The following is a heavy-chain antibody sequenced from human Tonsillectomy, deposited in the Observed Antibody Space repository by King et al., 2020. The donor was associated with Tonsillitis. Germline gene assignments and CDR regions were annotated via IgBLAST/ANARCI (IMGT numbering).Heavy chain of an antibody. J-gene: IGHJ4*02. D-gene: IGHD3-22*01. CDR2: XKSKTDXXTX. CDR3: STDPDSSSYYAFDY. Sequence: VQLVESGGGLVKPGGSLRLSCAASGFTFSNAWMSWVRQAPGKGLEWVGRXKSKTDXXTXDFAAPLKGRFTISRXDSKNTLYLQIXSLKTEDTAVYYCSTDPDSSSYYAFDYWGQGSLVTVSS. V-gene: IGHV3-15*01. CDR1: GFTFSNAW.